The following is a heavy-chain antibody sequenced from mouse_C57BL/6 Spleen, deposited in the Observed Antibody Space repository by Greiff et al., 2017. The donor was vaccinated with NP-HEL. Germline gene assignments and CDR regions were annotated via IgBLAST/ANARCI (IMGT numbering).Heavy chain of an antibody. CDR2: IHPNSGST. CDR3: ARGGGTTVEGYYAMDY. Sequence: QVQLKESGAELVKPGASVKLSCKASGYTFTSYWMHWVKQRPGQGLEWIGMIHPNSGSTNYNEKFKSKATLTVDKSSSTAYMQLSSLTSEDSAVYYCARGGGTTVEGYYAMDYWGQGTSVTVSS. D-gene: IGHD1-1*01. V-gene: IGHV1-64*01. J-gene: IGHJ4*01. CDR1: GYTFTSYW.